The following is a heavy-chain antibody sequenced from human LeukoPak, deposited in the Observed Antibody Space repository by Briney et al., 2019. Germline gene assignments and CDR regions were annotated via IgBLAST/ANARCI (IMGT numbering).Heavy chain of an antibody. Sequence: PGGSLRLSCAASGFTFSSYSMNWVRQAPGKGLEWVAVIWNDGSEKYHAGSVKGRFTISRDNSKNTLYLQMNSLRAEDTAVYYCARGFCSSIGCATGWKFDYWGQGTLVTVSS. CDR3: ARGFCSSIGCATGWKFDY. CDR1: GFTFSSYS. D-gene: IGHD2-2*01. V-gene: IGHV3-33*08. CDR2: IWNDGSEK. J-gene: IGHJ4*02.